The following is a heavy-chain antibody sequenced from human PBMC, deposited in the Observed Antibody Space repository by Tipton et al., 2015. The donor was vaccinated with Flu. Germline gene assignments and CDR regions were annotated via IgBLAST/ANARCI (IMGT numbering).Heavy chain of an antibody. D-gene: IGHD3-3*01. CDR1: GFTLSNYE. CDR2: ISFSSSSK. CDR3: ASLRGSTYDSYLMDV. J-gene: IGHJ6*02. Sequence: QLVQSGGGLIQPGGSLRLSCAASGFTLSNYEMTWVRQAPGKGLEWVSSISFSSSSKYYADSVKGRFTISRDNAKKSVYLQMNSLRAEDTGIYYCASLRGSTYDSYLMDVWGQGTTVTVSS. V-gene: IGHV3-21*01.